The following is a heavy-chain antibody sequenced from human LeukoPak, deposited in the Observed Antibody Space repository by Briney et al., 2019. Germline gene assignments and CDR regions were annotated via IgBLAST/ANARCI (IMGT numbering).Heavy chain of an antibody. V-gene: IGHV3-23*01. CDR2: ISGSGGST. Sequence: GGSLRLSCAASGFTFSSYAMSWVRQAPGKGLEWVSAISGSGGSTYYADSVKGRFTISRDNSKNTLYLKMNSLRAEDTAVYYCAKAPRAAAGTYNGMDVWGQRTTVTVSS. CDR3: AKAPRAAAGTYNGMDV. D-gene: IGHD6-13*01. J-gene: IGHJ6*02. CDR1: GFTFSSYA.